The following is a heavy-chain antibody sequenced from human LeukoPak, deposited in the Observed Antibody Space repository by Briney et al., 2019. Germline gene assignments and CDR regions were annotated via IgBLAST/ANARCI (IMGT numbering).Heavy chain of an antibody. CDR1: GGSISSYY. D-gene: IGHD3-22*01. Sequence: SETLSLTCTVSGGSISSYYWSWIRQPPGKGLEWIGYIYHSGSTYYNPSLKSRVTISVDRSKNQFSLKLSSVTAADTAVYYCARGANYYDSSGYPHDAFDIWGQGTMVTVSS. V-gene: IGHV4-59*12. CDR2: IYHSGST. J-gene: IGHJ3*02. CDR3: ARGANYYDSSGYPHDAFDI.